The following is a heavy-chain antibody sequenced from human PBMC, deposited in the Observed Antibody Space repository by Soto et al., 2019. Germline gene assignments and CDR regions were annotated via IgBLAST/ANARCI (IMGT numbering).Heavy chain of an antibody. J-gene: IGHJ3*02. Sequence: SVKVSCKASGGTLSSYAISWVRQSPGQGLEWMGGLIPIFGTANYAQKFQGRVTITADESTSTTYMELSSLRSEDTAVYYCARCVGAVAGPTTYDAFDNWGQGTMVTVSS. CDR3: ARCVGAVAGPTTYDAFDN. CDR1: GGTLSSYA. V-gene: IGHV1-69*13. CDR2: LIPIFGTA. D-gene: IGHD6-19*01.